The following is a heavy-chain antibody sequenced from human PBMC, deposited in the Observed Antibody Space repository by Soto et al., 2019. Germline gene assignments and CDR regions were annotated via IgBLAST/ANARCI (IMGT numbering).Heavy chain of an antibody. CDR3: ASYGSGWYDVNY. V-gene: IGHV4-61*01. CDR1: GGSVSSGTYY. Sequence: QVQLQESGPGLVKPSETLSLTCTVSGGSVSSGTYYWSWIRQPPGKGLEWIGYIYYSGSTKYNPSLQSLVTISVDTSKNQFSLKLSSVTAADTAVYYCASYGSGWYDVNYWGQGTLVTFSS. D-gene: IGHD6-19*01. J-gene: IGHJ4*02. CDR2: IYYSGST.